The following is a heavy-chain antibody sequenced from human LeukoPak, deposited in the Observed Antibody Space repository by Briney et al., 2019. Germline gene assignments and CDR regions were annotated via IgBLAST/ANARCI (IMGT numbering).Heavy chain of an antibody. CDR3: ARDGAEVVITTYYFDY. V-gene: IGHV1-2*06. Sequence: ASVKVSCKASGYTFTGYYIHWVRQAPGQGLEWMGRINPNSGGTNYAQKFQGRVTMTRDTSISTAYMELSRLRSDDTAVYYCARDGAEVVITTYYFDYWGQGTLVTVSS. D-gene: IGHD3-22*01. J-gene: IGHJ4*02. CDR1: GYTFTGYY. CDR2: INPNSGGT.